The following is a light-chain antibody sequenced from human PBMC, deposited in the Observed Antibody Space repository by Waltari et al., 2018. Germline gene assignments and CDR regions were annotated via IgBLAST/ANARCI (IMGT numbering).Light chain of an antibody. CDR3: MQGSHSPWT. V-gene: IGKV2-30*01. Sequence: DVVMTQSPLSLPVTLGQPASISCRSSQSLVSSDGDTYLNWFQQRPGQSPRRLIYQVSSRDSGVPDRFSGSGSGTDFTLEISRVEAEDVGVYYCMQGSHSPWTFGQGTKVEIK. CDR1: QSLVSSDGDTY. J-gene: IGKJ1*01. CDR2: QVS.